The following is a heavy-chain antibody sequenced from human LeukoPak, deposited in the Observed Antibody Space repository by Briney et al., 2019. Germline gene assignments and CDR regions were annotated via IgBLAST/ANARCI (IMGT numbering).Heavy chain of an antibody. CDR2: ISYDGSNK. CDR3: ARSGAAVAGFDY. V-gene: IGHV3-30-3*01. J-gene: IGHJ4*02. Sequence: GGSLRLSCAASRFTFITYHMHWVRQTPGKGLEWVALISYDGSNKYYADSVKGRFTISRDNSKNTVYLQMNSLRPEDTAVYYCARSGAAVAGFDYWGQGTLVTVSS. D-gene: IGHD6-19*01. CDR1: RFTFITYH.